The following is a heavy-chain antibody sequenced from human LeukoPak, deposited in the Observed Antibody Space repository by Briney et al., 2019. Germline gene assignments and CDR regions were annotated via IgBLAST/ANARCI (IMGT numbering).Heavy chain of an antibody. D-gene: IGHD3-22*01. CDR2: IKQDGSEK. J-gene: IGHJ4*02. CDR1: GFTFSSYW. Sequence: GGPLRLSCAASGFTFSSYWMSWVRQAPGKGLGWVANIKQDGSEKYYVDSVKGRFTISRDNAKNSLYLQMNSLRAEDTAVYYCAREGNRGYYPGYWGQGTLVTVSS. CDR3: AREGNRGYYPGY. V-gene: IGHV3-7*01.